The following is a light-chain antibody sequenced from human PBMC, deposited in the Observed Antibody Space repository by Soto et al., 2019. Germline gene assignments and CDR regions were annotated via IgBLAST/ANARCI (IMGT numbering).Light chain of an antibody. J-gene: IGKJ2*01. CDR2: AAS. Sequence: DIQLTQSPSSVSASVGDRVTITCRASQSISSWLAWYQQKPGKAPKLLIYAASNLQSGVPSRFSGSGSGTDFTLTISSLQPEDFASYYCQQANSFPRTFGQGTKLEIK. CDR3: QQANSFPRT. V-gene: IGKV1-12*01. CDR1: QSISSW.